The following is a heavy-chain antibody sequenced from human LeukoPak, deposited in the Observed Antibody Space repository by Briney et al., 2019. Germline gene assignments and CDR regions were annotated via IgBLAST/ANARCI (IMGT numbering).Heavy chain of an antibody. V-gene: IGHV4-4*09. CDR3: ARLRPRTNYDFSSGYYAFDY. CDR1: GASITDYF. J-gene: IGHJ4*02. CDR2: VYSGAY. D-gene: IGHD3-3*01. Sequence: SETLSLTCTVSGASITDYFWGWIRQPPGKGLQWIGYVYSGAYYYNPSLVSRRIVSVDTAKNQFSLGLRSVTAADTAVYYCARLRPRTNYDFSSGYYAFDYWGQGTLVTVSS.